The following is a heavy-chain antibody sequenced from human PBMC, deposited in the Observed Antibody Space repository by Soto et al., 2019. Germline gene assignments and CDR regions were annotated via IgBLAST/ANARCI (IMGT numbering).Heavy chain of an antibody. V-gene: IGHV1-69*12. CDR2: IIPMFGTA. CDR1: GGTFSTYA. J-gene: IGHJ4*02. CDR3: ASGILLWLRRINNGYSG. D-gene: IGHD5-12*01. Sequence: QVQLVQSGAEVKKPESSVKVSCKAPGGTFSTYAISWVRQAPGQGLEWMGGIIPMFGTANYAQRFQDRVTSPADDSTNTVYMELSSLRSEDTAVYFCASGILLWLRRINNGYSGWGQGTLVSVSS.